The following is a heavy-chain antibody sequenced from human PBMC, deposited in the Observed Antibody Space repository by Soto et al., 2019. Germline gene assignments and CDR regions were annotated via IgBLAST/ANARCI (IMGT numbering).Heavy chain of an antibody. J-gene: IGHJ4*02. CDR1: GFTFSSYA. CDR3: AKARFRDSSMFLLDY. Sequence: EVQLLESGGGLVQPGGSLRLSCAASGFTFSSYALSWVRQAPGKGLEWVSAISGSGGSTYYADSVKGRFTISRDNSKNTLYLQMNSLRAEDTAVYYCAKARFRDSSMFLLDYWGQGTLVTVSS. V-gene: IGHV3-23*01. CDR2: ISGSGGST. D-gene: IGHD6-19*01.